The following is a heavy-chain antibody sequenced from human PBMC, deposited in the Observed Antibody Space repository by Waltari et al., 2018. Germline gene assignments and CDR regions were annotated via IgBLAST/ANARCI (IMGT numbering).Heavy chain of an antibody. Sequence: QVQLVQSGPEVKKPGASVKVSCKTSGSTFSNYGMNWGRQAPGHGLEWMGWISAYNDKTNEAQNVQGRGTMTIDTSTSTAYMGLRSLRSDDTAVYYSARDPHDFWSSYFVDAWGQGTLVTVSS. CDR3: ARDPHDFWSSYFVDA. CDR1: GSTFSNYG. D-gene: IGHD3-3*01. CDR2: ISAYNDKT. V-gene: IGHV1-18*01. J-gene: IGHJ5*02.